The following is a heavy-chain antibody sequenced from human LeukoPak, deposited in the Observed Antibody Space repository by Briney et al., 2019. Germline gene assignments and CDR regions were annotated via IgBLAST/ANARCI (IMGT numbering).Heavy chain of an antibody. V-gene: IGHV4-59*01. D-gene: IGHD6-13*01. CDR3: ARGTPVYSSRTGYFDY. CDR1: GGSISSYY. Sequence: SETLSLTCTVSGGSISSYYWSWIRQPPGKGLEWIGYIYYSGSTNYNPSLKSRVTISVDTSKNQFSLKLSSVTAVDTAVYYCARGTPVYSSRTGYFDYWGQGTLVTVSS. J-gene: IGHJ4*02. CDR2: IYYSGST.